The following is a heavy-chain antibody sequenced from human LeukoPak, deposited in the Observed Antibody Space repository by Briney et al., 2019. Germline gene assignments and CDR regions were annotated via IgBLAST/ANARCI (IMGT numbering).Heavy chain of an antibody. V-gene: IGHV3-30*02. CDR1: GFTFTIYG. Sequence: GGSLRLSCAASGFTFTIYGMHWVRQAPGKGLEWVAFIRSDGSTKYYADSVKGRFTISRDNSKNTLYLQMNSLRTEDTAVYYCAKDLPVAYFDYWGQGTLVTVSS. CDR2: IRSDGSTK. CDR3: AKDLPVAYFDY. J-gene: IGHJ4*02.